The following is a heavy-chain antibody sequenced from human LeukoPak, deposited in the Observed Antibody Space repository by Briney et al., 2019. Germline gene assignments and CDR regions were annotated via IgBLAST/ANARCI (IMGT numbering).Heavy chain of an antibody. V-gene: IGHV3-53*01. J-gene: IGHJ4*02. CDR3: ARRAGAYSHPYDY. D-gene: IGHD4/OR15-4a*01. Sequence: GGSLRLSCTVSGFTVSSNSMSWVRQAPGKGLEWVSFIYSDNTHYSDSVKGRFSISRDNSKNTLYLQMNSLRAEDAAVYYCARRAGAYSHPYDYWGQGTLVTVSS. CDR1: GFTVSSNS. CDR2: IYSDNT.